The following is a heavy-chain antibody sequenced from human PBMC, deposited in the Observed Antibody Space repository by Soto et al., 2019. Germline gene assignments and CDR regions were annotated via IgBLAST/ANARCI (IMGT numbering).Heavy chain of an antibody. CDR2: VSYDGGKR. V-gene: IGHV3-30-3*01. Sequence: PGGSLRLSCAASGFTFSAYAMHWVRQAPGKGLEWVAVVSYDGGKRYYADSLKGRFTVSRDNSKNTLYLEMHSLRAEDTAIYYCARDGSSSSQIDYWGQGSLVTVSS. D-gene: IGHD6-6*01. CDR1: GFTFSAYA. J-gene: IGHJ4*02. CDR3: ARDGSSSSQIDY.